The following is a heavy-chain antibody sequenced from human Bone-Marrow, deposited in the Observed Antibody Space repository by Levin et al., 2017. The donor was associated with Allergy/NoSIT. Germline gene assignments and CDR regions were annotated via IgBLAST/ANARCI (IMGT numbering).Heavy chain of an antibody. CDR3: AKDAGHQGYCDS. J-gene: IGHJ4*02. D-gene: IGHD6-13*01. CDR1: GFTFSGYA. V-gene: IGHV3-30*18. CDR2: ISYDGRNE. Sequence: GGSLRLSCVASGFTFSGYAMHWARQAPGKGLEWVAEISYDGRNENYADSVKGRFTISRDNSKNTLYLQMSSLRLDDTAIYYCAKDAGHQGYCDSWGQGTLVTVSS.